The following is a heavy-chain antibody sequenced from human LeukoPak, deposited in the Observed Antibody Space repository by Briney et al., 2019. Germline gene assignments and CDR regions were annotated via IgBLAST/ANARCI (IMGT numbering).Heavy chain of an antibody. CDR1: GYTFTDYY. CDR3: ARDNYGSGNDY. CDR2: INPNNGGT. Sequence: ASVKVSCKASGYTFTDYYMHWVRQAPGQGLEWMGWINPNNGGTYYLQKFQGWVTMTRDTSISTVYVELNRLTSDDMAVYYCARDNYGSGNDYWGQGTLVTVSS. J-gene: IGHJ4*02. D-gene: IGHD3-10*01. V-gene: IGHV1-2*04.